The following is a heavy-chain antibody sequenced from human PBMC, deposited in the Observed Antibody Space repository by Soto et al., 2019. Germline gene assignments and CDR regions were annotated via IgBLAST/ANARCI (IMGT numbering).Heavy chain of an antibody. CDR1: GFTFSSYA. V-gene: IGHV3-23*01. Sequence: LRLSCAASGFTFSSYAMSWVRQAPGKGLEWVSAISGSGGSTYYADSVKGRFTISRDNSKNTLYLQMNSLRAEDTAVYYCAKDAINSSGWYNYFDYWGQGTLVTVSS. J-gene: IGHJ4*02. D-gene: IGHD6-19*01. CDR2: ISGSGGST. CDR3: AKDAINSSGWYNYFDY.